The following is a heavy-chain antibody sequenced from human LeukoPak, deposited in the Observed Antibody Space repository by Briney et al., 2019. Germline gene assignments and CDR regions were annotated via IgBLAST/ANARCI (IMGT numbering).Heavy chain of an antibody. CDR3: ARTDSSSWYAYGMDV. D-gene: IGHD6-13*01. V-gene: IGHV1-18*01. Sequence: GASVKVSCKASGGTFSSYSISWVRQAPGQGLEWMGWISAYNGNTNYAQKLQGRVTMTTDTSTSTAYMELRSLRSDDTAVYYCARTDSSSWYAYGMDVWGQGTTVTVSS. CDR1: GGTFSSYS. J-gene: IGHJ6*02. CDR2: ISAYNGNT.